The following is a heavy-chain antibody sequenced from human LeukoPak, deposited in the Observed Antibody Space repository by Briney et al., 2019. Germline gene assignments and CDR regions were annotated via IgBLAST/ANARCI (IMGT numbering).Heavy chain of an antibody. CDR3: ARDLGTSGWYTFDF. J-gene: IGHJ5*01. CDR1: GDSVSSKNGA. CDR2: TYYRSKWYD. V-gene: IGHV6-1*01. Sequence: SQTLSLTCAISGDSVSSKNGAWNWIRQSPSRGLEWLGRTYYRSKWYDEYANSVKGRVTISPDTSKNQFSLHVYSVTPEDTAVYYCARDLGTSGWYTFDFWGQGTLVTVSS. D-gene: IGHD6-19*01.